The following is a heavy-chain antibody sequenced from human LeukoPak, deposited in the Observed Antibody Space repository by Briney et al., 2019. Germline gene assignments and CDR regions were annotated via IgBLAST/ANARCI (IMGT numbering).Heavy chain of an antibody. J-gene: IGHJ4*02. CDR1: GFTFSSYS. CDR2: ISSSSSYI. V-gene: IGHV3-21*01. Sequence: PGGSLRLSCAASGFTFSSYSMNWVRQAPGKGLEWVSSISSSSSYIYYADSVKGRFTISRDNAKNSLYLQMNSLRAEDTAVYYCGKDWLLGPDNWFFDLLGQGTLVTVS. CDR3: GKDWLLGPDNWFFDL. D-gene: IGHD3-16*01.